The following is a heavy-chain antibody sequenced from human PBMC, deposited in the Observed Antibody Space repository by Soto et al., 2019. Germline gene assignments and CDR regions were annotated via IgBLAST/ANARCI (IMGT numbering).Heavy chain of an antibody. CDR2: ISSSSSYI. D-gene: IGHD2-8*01. Sequence: GGSLRLSCAASGFTFSSYSMNWVRQAPGKGLEWVSSISSSSSYIYYADSVKGRFTISRDNAKNSLYLQMNSLRAEDTAVYYCATEYCTNGVCYLVWYYWGQGTLVTVSS. J-gene: IGHJ4*02. V-gene: IGHV3-21*01. CDR1: GFTFSSYS. CDR3: ATEYCTNGVCYLVWYY.